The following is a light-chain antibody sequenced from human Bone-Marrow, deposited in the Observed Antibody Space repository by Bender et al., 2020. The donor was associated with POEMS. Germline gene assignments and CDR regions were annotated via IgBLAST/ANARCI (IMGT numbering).Light chain of an antibody. CDR3: QTWDSGTVL. J-gene: IGLJ2*01. CDR2: QDN. Sequence: SYDLTQPPSVSVSAGQTATITCSGDNLGEKYACWYQQKPGQSPVLIMYQDNKRPSGIFERFSGSNSGNTATLTISGTQTLDEADYYCQTWDSGTVLFGGGTKLTVL. V-gene: IGLV3-1*01. CDR1: NLGEKY.